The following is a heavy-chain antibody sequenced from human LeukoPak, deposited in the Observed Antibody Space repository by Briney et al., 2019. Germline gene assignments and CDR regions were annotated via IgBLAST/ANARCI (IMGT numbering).Heavy chain of an antibody. V-gene: IGHV3-43*01. CDR1: GFTFDDYT. J-gene: IGHJ4*02. Sequence: AGGSLRLSCAASGFTFDDYTMHWVRQAPGKGLEWVSLITWDGGSTCYADSVKGRFTISRDNSKNSLYLQMNSLRAEDTAVYYCARVSGAGYDGRGNFDYWGQGTLVIVSS. CDR2: ITWDGGST. CDR3: ARVSGAGYDGRGNFDY. D-gene: IGHD3-22*01.